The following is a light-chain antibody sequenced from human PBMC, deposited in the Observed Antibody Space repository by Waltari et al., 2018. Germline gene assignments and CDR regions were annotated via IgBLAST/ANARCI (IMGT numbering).Light chain of an antibody. Sequence: EIVMTQSPATLSVSPGERATLPCSASQNVNTNLAWYQHKPGLAPRLLIYYASTRATGIPARFSGSGSGTEFTLTISSLQSEDFAVYFCQQHNDWPLTFGGGTKVEIK. CDR1: QNVNTN. CDR3: QQHNDWPLT. J-gene: IGKJ4*01. CDR2: YAS. V-gene: IGKV3-15*01.